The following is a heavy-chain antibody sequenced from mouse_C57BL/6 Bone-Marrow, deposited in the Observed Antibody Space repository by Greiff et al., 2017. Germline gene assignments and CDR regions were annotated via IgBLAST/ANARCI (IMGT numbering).Heavy chain of an antibody. J-gene: IGHJ2*01. CDR3: ARWDDYYFDY. D-gene: IGHD2-4*01. V-gene: IGHV1-55*01. Sequence: QVQLQQPGAELVKPGASVTMSCKASGYTFTSYWITWVKQRPGQGLEWIGDIYPGSGSTNYNEKFKSKATLTLDTSSSTAYMQLSSLTSYDSAVYYCARWDDYYFDYWGQGTTLTVSS. CDR1: GYTFTSYW. CDR2: IYPGSGST.